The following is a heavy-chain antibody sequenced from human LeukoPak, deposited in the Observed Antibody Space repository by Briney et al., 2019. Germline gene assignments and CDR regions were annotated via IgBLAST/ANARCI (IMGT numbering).Heavy chain of an antibody. CDR3: ARDHSEPGVIFDY. J-gene: IGHJ4*02. CDR1: GFTFSSYD. D-gene: IGHD1-14*01. CDR2: ISSDENNK. V-gene: IGHV3-30*03. Sequence: RPGGSLRLSCAASGFTFSSYDMHWVRQAPGKGLEWVSVISSDENNKYYADSVKGRFTISRDNSKNTLYLQMSSLRPEDTAVYYCARDHSEPGVIFDYWGQGSLVTVSS.